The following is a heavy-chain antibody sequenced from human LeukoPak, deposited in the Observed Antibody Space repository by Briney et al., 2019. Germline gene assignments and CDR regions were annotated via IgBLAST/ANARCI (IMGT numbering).Heavy chain of an antibody. Sequence: PGGSLRISCAASGLTFDNYAMHWVRQAPGKGLEYVAAISSNGGSTYYANSVKGRFTISRDNSKNTLYLQMASLRAEDMAVYYCARISRAVPATDFWGQGALVTVSS. CDR3: ARISRAVPATDF. V-gene: IGHV3-64*01. CDR1: GLTFDNYA. CDR2: ISSNGGST. D-gene: IGHD6-19*01. J-gene: IGHJ4*02.